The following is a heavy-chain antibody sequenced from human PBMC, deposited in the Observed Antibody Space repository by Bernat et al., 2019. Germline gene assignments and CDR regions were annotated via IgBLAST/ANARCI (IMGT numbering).Heavy chain of an antibody. CDR3: AKWSGTTIYYYGMDV. CDR2: ISNSGDTT. CDR1: GFTFNKCA. J-gene: IGHJ6*02. V-gene: IGHV3-23*01. Sequence: VQLLESGGGLVQPGGSLRLSCATSGFTFNKCAMSWARQAPGRGLGWVSGISNSGDTTYYADSVKGRFTISRDYSKSSLYLQMNSLRAEDTAVYYCAKWSGTTIYYYGMDVWGQGTTVTVSS. D-gene: IGHD1-1*01.